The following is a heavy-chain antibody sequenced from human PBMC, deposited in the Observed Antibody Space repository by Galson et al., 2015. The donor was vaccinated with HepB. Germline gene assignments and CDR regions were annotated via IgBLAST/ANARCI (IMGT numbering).Heavy chain of an antibody. D-gene: IGHD2-2*01. CDR2: ISYDGTNT. Sequence: SLRLSCAVSGFTFSTYAMHWVRQAPGKGLEWVSLISYDGTNTYFADSVKGRFNISRDNSKNTLFLQMNSLKPEDTAVYYCVRSYIVLVPASRVYYYYGMDVWGQGTTVTVSS. J-gene: IGHJ6*02. CDR3: VRSYIVLVPASRVYYYYGMDV. CDR1: GFTFSTYA. V-gene: IGHV3-30-3*01.